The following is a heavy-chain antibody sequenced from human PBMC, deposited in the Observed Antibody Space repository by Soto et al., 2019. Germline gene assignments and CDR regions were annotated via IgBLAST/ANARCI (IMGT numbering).Heavy chain of an antibody. V-gene: IGHV4-61*01. J-gene: IGHJ4*02. CDR2: IYYSGST. D-gene: IGHD2-21*01. CDR1: GGSVSSGSYY. Sequence: QVQLQESGPGLVKPSETLSLTCTVSGGSVSSGSYYWSWIRQPPGKGLEWIGYIYYSGSTNYNPSLKSRVTISVDTSNNQFSLKLSSVTAADTAVYYCASHSPSFALDYWGQGTLVTVSS. CDR3: ASHSPSFALDY.